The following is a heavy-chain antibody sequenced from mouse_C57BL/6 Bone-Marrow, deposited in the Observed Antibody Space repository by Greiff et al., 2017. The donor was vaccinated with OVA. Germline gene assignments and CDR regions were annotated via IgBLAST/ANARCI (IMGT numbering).Heavy chain of an antibody. D-gene: IGHD2-2*01. CDR1: GYTFTSYG. V-gene: IGHV1-81*01. J-gene: IGHJ2*01. CDR3: ARELDGYDGVDY. Sequence: QVQLQQSGAELARPGASVKLSCKASGYTFTSYGISWVKQRTGQGLEWIGEIYPRSGNTYYNEKFKGKATVTADKSSSTAYMEISSLTSEDSAVYFCARELDGYDGVDYWGQGTTRTVSS. CDR2: IYPRSGNT.